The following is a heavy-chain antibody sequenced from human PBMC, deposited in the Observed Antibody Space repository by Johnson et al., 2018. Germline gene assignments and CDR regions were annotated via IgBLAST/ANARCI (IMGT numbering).Heavy chain of an antibody. CDR3: ARSTAVQH. J-gene: IGHJ1*01. CDR1: GFTFSSYG. CDR2: ISSSSSYI. Sequence: VQLVESGGGVVQPGRSLRLSCAASGFTFSSYGMHWVRQAPGKGLEWVSSISSSSSYIYYADSVKGRFTISRDNAKNSLYLQMNSLRAEDTAVYYCARSTAVQHWGQGTLVTVSS. V-gene: IGHV3-21*01.